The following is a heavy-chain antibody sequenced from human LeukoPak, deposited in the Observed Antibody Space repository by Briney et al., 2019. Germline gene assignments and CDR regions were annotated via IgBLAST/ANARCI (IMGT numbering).Heavy chain of an antibody. CDR2: IYTSGST. Sequence: PSETLSLTCAVYGGSFSGYYWSWIRQPAGKGLEWIGRIYTSGSTNYNPSLKSRVTISVDTSKNQFSLKLSSVTAADTAVYYCAREPSYYYDSSGYYYEYDYWGQGTLVTVSS. D-gene: IGHD3-22*01. V-gene: IGHV4-4*07. J-gene: IGHJ4*02. CDR1: GGSFSGYY. CDR3: AREPSYYYDSSGYYYEYDY.